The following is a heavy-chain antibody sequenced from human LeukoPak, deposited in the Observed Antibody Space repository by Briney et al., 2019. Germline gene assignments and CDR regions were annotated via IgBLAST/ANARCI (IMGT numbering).Heavy chain of an antibody. D-gene: IGHD5-24*01. Sequence: ASVKVSCKASGFTFTNYNMHWVRQAPGQGLEWTGIINPSGGRTNYAQNFQARVTMTRDTSTSTVYMELSSLRSEDTAVYYCARVRDGYNDAYDIWGQGTMVTVPS. V-gene: IGHV1-46*01. CDR3: ARVRDGYNDAYDI. J-gene: IGHJ3*02. CDR1: GFTFTNYN. CDR2: INPSGGRT.